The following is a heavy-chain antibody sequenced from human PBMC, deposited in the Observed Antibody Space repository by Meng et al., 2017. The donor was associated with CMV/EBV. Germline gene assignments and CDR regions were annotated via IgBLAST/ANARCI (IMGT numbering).Heavy chain of an antibody. CDR3: ARDGLECSSTSCDYYYYGMDV. J-gene: IGHJ6*02. CDR1: GFTFSSYS. CDR2: ISSSSSYI. D-gene: IGHD2-2*01. Sequence: GESLKISCAASGFTFSSYSMNWVRQAPGKGLEWVSSISSSSSYIYYADSVKGRFTISRDNAKNSLYLQMNSLRAEDTAVYYCARDGLECSSTSCDYYYYGMDVWGQGTTVTVSS. V-gene: IGHV3-21*01.